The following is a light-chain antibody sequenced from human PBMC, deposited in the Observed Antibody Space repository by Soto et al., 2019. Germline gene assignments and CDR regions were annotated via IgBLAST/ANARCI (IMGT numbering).Light chain of an antibody. V-gene: IGLV2-14*03. CDR1: SSDVGGYNY. CDR3: SSYTSSNPVL. Sequence: QSVLTQPASVSGSPGQSITISCTGTSSDVGGYNYVSWYQHHPGKAPKLMIYDVTDRPSGISFRFSGSKSGNTASLTISRLPAEDEADYYCSSYTSSNPVLFGAGTKLTVL. CDR2: DVT. J-gene: IGLJ2*01.